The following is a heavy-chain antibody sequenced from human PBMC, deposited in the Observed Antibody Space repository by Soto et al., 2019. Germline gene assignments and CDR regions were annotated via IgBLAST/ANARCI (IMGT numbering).Heavy chain of an antibody. J-gene: IGHJ4*02. CDR3: ARGSAYSTPWSFDS. V-gene: IGHV1-18*01. CDR1: GYTSTRYG. CDR2: ISGYNGNT. D-gene: IGHD2-8*01. Sequence: QVQLLQSGAEVKKPGASVRVSCKTSGYTSTRYGVSWVRQAPGQGLEWRGWISGYNGNTKEAHKFEGRVILTTDTAANTAHMELRSLTSNDTAVYYCARGSAYSTPWSFDSWGQGTLVTVSS.